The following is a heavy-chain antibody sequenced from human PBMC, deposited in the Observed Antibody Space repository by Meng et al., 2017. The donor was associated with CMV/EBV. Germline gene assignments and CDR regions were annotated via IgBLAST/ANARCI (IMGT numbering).Heavy chain of an antibody. CDR1: GFTFSSYG. J-gene: IGHJ4*02. Sequence: GESLKISCAASGFTFSSYGMHWVRQAPGKGLEWVAFIRYDGGNKYHADSVKGRFTISRDNSKNTLYLQMNSLRAEDTTVNYWAKERTGWVTAEGATVFDYWGQGTLVTVSS. V-gene: IGHV3-30*02. D-gene: IGHD1-26*01. CDR2: IRYDGGNK. CDR3: AKERTGWVTAEGATVFDY.